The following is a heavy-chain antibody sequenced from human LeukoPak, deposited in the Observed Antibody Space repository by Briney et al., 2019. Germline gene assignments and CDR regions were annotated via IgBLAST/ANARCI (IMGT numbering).Heavy chain of an antibody. V-gene: IGHV5-51*01. CDR3: ARHSSGYYYYMDV. CDR1: GYSFTSYW. D-gene: IGHD3-10*01. CDR2: IYPGDSDT. Sequence: GESLTISCKGSGYSFTSYWIGWVRQMPGKGLEWMGIIYPGDSDTRYSPSFQGQVTISADKSISTAYLQWSSLKASDTATYYCARHSSGYYYYMDVWGKGTTVTISS. J-gene: IGHJ6*03.